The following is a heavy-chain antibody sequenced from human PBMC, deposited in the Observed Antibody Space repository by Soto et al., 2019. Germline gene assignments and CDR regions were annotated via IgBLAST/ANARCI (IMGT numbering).Heavy chain of an antibody. D-gene: IGHD3-16*01. Sequence: QVQLVESGGGVVQPGRSLRLSCAASGFTFSSYGMHWVRQAPGKGLEWVAVIGLGGRNKYYADSVKGRFTISRDNSKNTLYLQMNSLAAEDTAVYYWARGGGGGGTSRNYHYGMDVWGQGTKVTVSS. CDR3: ARGGGGGGTSRNYHYGMDV. CDR2: IGLGGRNK. V-gene: IGHV3-33*01. CDR1: GFTFSSYG. J-gene: IGHJ6*02.